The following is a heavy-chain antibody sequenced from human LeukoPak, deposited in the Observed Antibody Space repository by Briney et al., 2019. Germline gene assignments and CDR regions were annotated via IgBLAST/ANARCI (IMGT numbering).Heavy chain of an antibody. Sequence: SETLSLTCTVSGGSISSGSYSWGWIRQPPGKGLEWIGYFFYTGNTYYNASLKSRVTISVDTSKNQFSLKLSSVTAADTAVYYCARGPYRSSWVTNPRAFDIWGQGTMVTVSS. J-gene: IGHJ3*02. CDR1: GGSISSGSYS. D-gene: IGHD6-6*01. V-gene: IGHV4-30-4*07. CDR3: ARGPYRSSWVTNPRAFDI. CDR2: FFYTGNT.